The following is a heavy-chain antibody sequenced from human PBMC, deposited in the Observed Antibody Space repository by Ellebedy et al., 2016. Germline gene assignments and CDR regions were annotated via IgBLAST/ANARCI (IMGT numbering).Heavy chain of an antibody. V-gene: IGHV3-48*02. CDR3: ARVGAAPFDY. CDR2: ISGSSSTI. CDR1: GFTFSSYS. D-gene: IGHD3-16*01. J-gene: IGHJ4*02. Sequence: GGSLRLSCAASGFTFSSYSMNWVRQTPGKGLEWVSYISGSSSTIYYADSVKGRFTISRDKAKNSLYLQMNSLRDEDTAVYYCARVGAAPFDYWGQGTLVTVSS.